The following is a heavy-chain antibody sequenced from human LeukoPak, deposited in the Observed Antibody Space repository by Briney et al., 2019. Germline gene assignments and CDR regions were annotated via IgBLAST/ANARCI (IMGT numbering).Heavy chain of an antibody. D-gene: IGHD3-10*01. CDR3: ARAPPITRGPFDP. J-gene: IGHJ5*02. V-gene: IGHV1-46*01. CDR2: INPTGGST. Sequence: ASVKVSCKASGYTFTSYYMHWVRQAPGQGLEWMGLINPTGGSTGYAQKFQGRVTMTRDMSTSTDYMELSSLRSDDTAVYYCARAPPITRGPFDPWGQGTLVTVSS. CDR1: GYTFTSYY.